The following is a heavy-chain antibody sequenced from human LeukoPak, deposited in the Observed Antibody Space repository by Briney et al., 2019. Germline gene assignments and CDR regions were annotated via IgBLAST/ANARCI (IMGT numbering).Heavy chain of an antibody. J-gene: IGHJ4*02. Sequence: ASVNVSCQTSGYTFTYYVISWVRQAPGQGLEWMGWINAYNGDTNDAQKFQGRVTMTTDTSTSTAYMELRSLRSDDTAVYYCARGEKPYDYWGQGTLFSVSS. CDR2: INAYNGDT. V-gene: IGHV1-18*01. CDR3: ARGEKPYDY. CDR1: GYTFTYYV. D-gene: IGHD1-26*01.